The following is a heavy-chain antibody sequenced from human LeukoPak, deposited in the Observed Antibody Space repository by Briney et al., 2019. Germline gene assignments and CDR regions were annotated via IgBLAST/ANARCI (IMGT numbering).Heavy chain of an antibody. CDR3: ARHGGSSYGSYYFDF. D-gene: IGHD5-18*01. CDR2: IHHSGNT. Sequence: SETLSLTCAVSGFSIGSGYYWSWIRQPPGKGLEWIGSIHHSGNTYNNAALKSRVTISIDTSKNQFSLKLSSVTAADTAVYYCARHGGSSYGSYYFDFWGQGTLVTVSS. J-gene: IGHJ4*02. V-gene: IGHV4-38-2*01. CDR1: GFSIGSGYY.